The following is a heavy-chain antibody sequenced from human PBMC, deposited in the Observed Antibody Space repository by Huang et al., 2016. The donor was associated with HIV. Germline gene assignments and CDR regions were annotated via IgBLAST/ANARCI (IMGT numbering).Heavy chain of an antibody. CDR1: GYTFHNYG. J-gene: IGHJ3*02. CDR3: ARDGRMVIDPFDI. CDR2: SSAYNGNT. Sequence: QVQLMQSGVEVKKPGASVKVSCRASGYTFHNYGVSWVRQAPGQGREWMGWSSAYNGNTYYEQKFQGRVIMTTDTSTSTGYMELKSLTSDDTAVYYCARDGRMVIDPFDIWGQGTRVTVSS. V-gene: IGHV1-18*01. D-gene: IGHD2-8*01.